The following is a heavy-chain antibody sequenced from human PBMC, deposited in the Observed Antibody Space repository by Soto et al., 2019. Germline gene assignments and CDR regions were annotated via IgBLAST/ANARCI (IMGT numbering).Heavy chain of an antibody. Sequence: SETLSLTCPVAGGSVSRGQYYWSCIRQPRGNGPWWIGYIYYIGNTYYTPSLKSRVTISVDTSKNQFSLKLSSVTAADTAVYYCAREYSYGYFRWRTHTQPPTYFDYWGQGTLVTVSS. CDR1: GGSVSRGQYY. D-gene: IGHD5-18*01. CDR2: IYYIGNT. CDR3: AREYSYGYFRWRTHTQPPTYFDY. V-gene: IGHV4-30-4*01. J-gene: IGHJ4*02.